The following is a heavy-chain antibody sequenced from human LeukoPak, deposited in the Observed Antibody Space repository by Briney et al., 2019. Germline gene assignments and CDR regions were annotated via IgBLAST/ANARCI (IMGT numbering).Heavy chain of an antibody. V-gene: IGHV1-69*06. CDR2: IMPMLGTA. D-gene: IGHD2-2*01. J-gene: IGHJ4*02. Sequence: ASVKVSFKASGGTFSSYDISWVRQAPGQGLEWMGGIMPMLGTANYAQKFQGRVTITADKSTSTAYMELSSLRSEDTAVYYCASGRTDIIVVPATLRNYYFDYWGQGTLVTVSS. CDR1: GGTFSSYD. CDR3: ASGRTDIIVVPATLRNYYFDY.